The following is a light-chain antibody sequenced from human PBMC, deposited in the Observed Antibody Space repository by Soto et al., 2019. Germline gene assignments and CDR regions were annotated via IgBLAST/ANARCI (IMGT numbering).Light chain of an antibody. CDR1: QSISSW. J-gene: IGKJ2*01. V-gene: IGKV1-5*03. Sequence: DIQMTQSPSTLSASVGDRVTITCRASQSISSWLAWYQQKPGKAPKLLIYKASSLESGVPSRFSGSGSGKEFTLTISSLQPDDFETYYCQQYNSYPYTFGQGTKLEIK. CDR3: QQYNSYPYT. CDR2: KAS.